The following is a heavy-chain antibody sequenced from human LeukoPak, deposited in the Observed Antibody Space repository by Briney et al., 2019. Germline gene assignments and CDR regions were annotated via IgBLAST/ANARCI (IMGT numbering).Heavy chain of an antibody. J-gene: IGHJ4*02. D-gene: IGHD3-22*01. CDR2: IYYSGST. CDR3: ARGQWLPVFDF. V-gene: IGHV4-39*07. CDR1: GGSISSSGYY. Sequence: SETLSLTCTVSGGSISSSGYYWGWIRQPPGKGLEWMGSIYYSGSTYYHPSLKSRVTISQDTSKNQFSLKPSSVTAADTAVYYCARGQWLPVFDFWGQGTLVTVSS.